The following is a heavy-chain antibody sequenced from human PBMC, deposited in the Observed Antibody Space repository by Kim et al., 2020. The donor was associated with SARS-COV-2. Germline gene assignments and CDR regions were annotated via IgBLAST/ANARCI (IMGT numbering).Heavy chain of an antibody. D-gene: IGHD6-19*01. CDR1: GFTFSSHT. CDR3: AKGGTSNSGWYTFDI. J-gene: IGHJ3*02. V-gene: IGHV3-23*01. CDR2: IIGSGDST. Sequence: GGSLILSCVISGFTFSSHTMNWVRQAPGKGLEWVSSIIGSGDSTNNVDSVKGRFTISRDNSKNTLYLQMNSLRAEDTALYYCAKGGTSNSGWYTFDIWGQGTMVTVSS.